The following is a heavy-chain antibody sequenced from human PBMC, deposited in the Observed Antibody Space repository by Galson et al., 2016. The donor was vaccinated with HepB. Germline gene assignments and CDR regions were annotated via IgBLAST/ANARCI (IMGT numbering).Heavy chain of an antibody. Sequence: SVKVSCKASGYTFTGYYMHWVRQAPGRGLEWMGWINPNSGGTNYAQKFQGRVTMTRDTSISTAYMELSRLRSDDTAVYYCAGGGEYRSGRRGYFDLWGRGTLVTVSS. CDR1: GYTFTGYY. CDR2: INPNSGGT. V-gene: IGHV1-2*02. D-gene: IGHD6-19*01. CDR3: AGGGEYRSGRRGYFDL. J-gene: IGHJ2*01.